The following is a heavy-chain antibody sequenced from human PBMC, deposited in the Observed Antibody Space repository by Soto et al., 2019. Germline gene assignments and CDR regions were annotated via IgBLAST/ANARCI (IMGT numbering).Heavy chain of an antibody. CDR3: AKGVHYYDSSAPNAFDI. Sequence: QVQLVESGGGVVQPGRSLRLSCAASGFTFSSYAMHWVRQVPGKGLEWVAVISYDGSNKYYADSVKGRFTISRDNSKNTLYLQMNSLRAEDTAVYYCAKGVHYYDSSAPNAFDIWGQGTMVTVSS. V-gene: IGHV3-30*04. CDR2: ISYDGSNK. CDR1: GFTFSSYA. D-gene: IGHD3-22*01. J-gene: IGHJ3*02.